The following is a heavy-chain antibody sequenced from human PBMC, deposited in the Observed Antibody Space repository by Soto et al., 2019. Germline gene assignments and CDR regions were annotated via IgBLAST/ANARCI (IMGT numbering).Heavy chain of an antibody. Sequence: EVQLAESGGGMVQPGGSLRLSCVASGFTFSSYDMQWVRQAPGKGLEYVSSISSNGGTTYYGNSVKGRFTISRDNSKITLYLQMGSLRAEDMAVYYCVRRVSGNYDYWGQGTLVTVSS. CDR2: ISSNGGTT. CDR3: VRRVSGNYDY. V-gene: IGHV3-64*01. J-gene: IGHJ4*02. D-gene: IGHD1-7*01. CDR1: GFTFSSYD.